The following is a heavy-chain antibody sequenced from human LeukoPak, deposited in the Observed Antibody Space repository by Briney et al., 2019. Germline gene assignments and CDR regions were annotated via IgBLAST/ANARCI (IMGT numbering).Heavy chain of an antibody. CDR1: GYSLTNYY. V-gene: IGHV1-2*02. CDR2: INPDSGDT. CDR3: ARDRAAGGSHNWFDP. D-gene: IGHD6-13*01. J-gene: IGHJ5*02. Sequence: ASVKVSCKASGYSLTNYYLHWARQAPGEGLGWMGWINPDSGDTRSAEKFQGRVTMTRDPSVNTAYMELGGLSSDDTAVYYCARDRAAGGSHNWFDPWGQGTLVTVSS.